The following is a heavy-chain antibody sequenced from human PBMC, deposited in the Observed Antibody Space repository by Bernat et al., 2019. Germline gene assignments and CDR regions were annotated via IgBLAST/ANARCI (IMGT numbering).Heavy chain of an antibody. CDR2: VFYTGSS. Sequence: HVQLQESGPGLVKPSETLSLTCTVSGGSISGYYWSWIRQPPGKGLESLGYVFYTGSSNYNPSLKSRVTMSVDTSKNQFSLILTSLTTADTAVYYCARYTGGNYWVDNWGQGILVTVSS. J-gene: IGHJ4*02. D-gene: IGHD4-23*01. CDR3: ARYTGGNYWVDN. CDR1: GGSISGYY. V-gene: IGHV4-59*01.